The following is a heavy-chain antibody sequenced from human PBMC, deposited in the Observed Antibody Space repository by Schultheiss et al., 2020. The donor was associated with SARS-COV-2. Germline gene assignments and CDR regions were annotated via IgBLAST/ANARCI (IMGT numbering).Heavy chain of an antibody. D-gene: IGHD3-10*01. Sequence: GGSLRLSCAASGFTVSSNYMSWVRQAPGKGLEWVAVISYDGSNKYYADSVKGRFTISRDNSKNTLYLQMNSLRAEDTAVYYCARDSAGRVMGIDYWGQGTLVTVSS. CDR2: ISYDGSNK. CDR1: GFTVSSNY. V-gene: IGHV3-30*03. CDR3: ARDSAGRVMGIDY. J-gene: IGHJ4*02.